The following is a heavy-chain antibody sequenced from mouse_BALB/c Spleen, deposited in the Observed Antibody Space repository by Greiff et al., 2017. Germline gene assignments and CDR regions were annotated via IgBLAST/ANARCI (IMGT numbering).Heavy chain of an antibody. D-gene: IGHD2-3*01. CDR3: AREGMDPDY. V-gene: IGHV1-14*01. CDR2: INPYNDGT. J-gene: IGHJ2*01. Sequence: VHVKQSGPELVKPGASVKMSCKASGYTFTSYVMHWVKQKPGQGLEWIGYINPYNDGTKYNEKFKGKATLTSDKSSSTAYMELSSLTSEDSAVYYCAREGMDPDYWGQGTTLTVSS. CDR1: GYTFTSYV.